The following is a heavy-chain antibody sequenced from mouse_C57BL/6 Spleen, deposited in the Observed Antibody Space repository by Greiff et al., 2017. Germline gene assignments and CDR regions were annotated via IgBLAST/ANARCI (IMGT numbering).Heavy chain of an antibody. D-gene: IGHD2-3*01. Sequence: VQLVESGAELVKPGASVKMSCKASGYTFTTYPIEWMKQNHGKSLEWIGNFHPYNDDTKYNEKFKGKATLTLEKSSSTVYLEFSRLTSDDSAVYYCARGFDGYSAWFAYWGQGTLVTVSA. V-gene: IGHV1-47*01. J-gene: IGHJ3*01. CDR2: FHPYNDDT. CDR1: GYTFTTYP. CDR3: ARGFDGYSAWFAY.